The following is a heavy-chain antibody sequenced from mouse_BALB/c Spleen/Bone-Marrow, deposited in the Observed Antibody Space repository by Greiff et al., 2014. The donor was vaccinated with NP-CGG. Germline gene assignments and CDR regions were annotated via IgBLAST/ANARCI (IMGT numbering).Heavy chain of an antibody. J-gene: IGHJ4*01. D-gene: IGHD2-1*01. Sequence: VQLQQSGPELVKPGASMKISRKASGFSFTGYTMNWVKQSHGKNLEWIGLINPYTGETSYNQKFKGKATLTVDKSSSTAYMELLSLTSEDSAVYYCARDVGNYYAMDYWGQGTSVTVSS. CDR3: ARDVGNYYAMDY. CDR2: INPYTGET. CDR1: GFSFTGYT. V-gene: IGHV1-26*01.